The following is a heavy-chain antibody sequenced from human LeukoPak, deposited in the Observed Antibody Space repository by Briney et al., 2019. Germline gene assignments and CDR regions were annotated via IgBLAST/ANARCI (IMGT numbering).Heavy chain of an antibody. Sequence: GGSLRLSCAASGFTFCSYSMNWVRQAPGKGLEWVSSISSSSSYIYYADSVKGRFTISRDNAKNSLYLQMNSLRAEDTAVYYCARALWFGELGFFDYWGQGTLVTVSS. CDR2: ISSSSSYI. J-gene: IGHJ4*02. CDR1: GFTFCSYS. D-gene: IGHD3-10*01. V-gene: IGHV3-21*01. CDR3: ARALWFGELGFFDY.